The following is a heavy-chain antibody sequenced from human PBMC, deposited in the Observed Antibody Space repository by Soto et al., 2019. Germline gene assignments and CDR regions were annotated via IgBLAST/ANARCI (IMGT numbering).Heavy chain of an antibody. CDR2: ISSSSSTI. J-gene: IGHJ6*03. CDR3: TRSAYMDV. V-gene: IGHV3-48*01. D-gene: IGHD2-2*01. CDR1: GITFSSYS. Sequence: EVQLVESGGGLVQPGGSLRLSCAASGITFSSYSMNWVRQAPGKGLEWVSYISSSSSTIYYADSVKGRFTISRDNAKSSLYLQMNSLRAEDTAVYYATRSAYMDVWGKGTTVTVSS.